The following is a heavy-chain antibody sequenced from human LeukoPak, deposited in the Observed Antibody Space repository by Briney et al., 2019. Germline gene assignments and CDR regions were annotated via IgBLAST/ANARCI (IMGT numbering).Heavy chain of an antibody. Sequence: GGSLRLSCAASGFTVSSNYTSWVRQAPGKGLEWVSVIYSGGSTYYADSVKGRFTISRHNSKNTLYLQMNSLRAEDTAVYYCARGIAAAGTEYFDYWGQGTLVTVSS. CDR1: GFTVSSNY. CDR3: ARGIAAAGTEYFDY. J-gene: IGHJ4*02. CDR2: IYSGGST. D-gene: IGHD6-13*01. V-gene: IGHV3-53*04.